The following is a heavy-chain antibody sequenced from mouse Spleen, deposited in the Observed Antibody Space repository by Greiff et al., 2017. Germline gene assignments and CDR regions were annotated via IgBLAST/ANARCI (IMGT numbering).Heavy chain of an antibody. CDR1: GYTFTSYW. V-gene: IGHV1-69*01. J-gene: IGHJ4*01. D-gene: IGHD5-1-1*01. CDR2: IDPSDSYT. Sequence: QVQLQQPGAELVMPGASVKLSCKASGYTFTSYWMHWVKQRPGQGLEWIEEIDPSDSYTNYNQKFKGKATLTVDKSSSTAYMQLSSLTSEDSAVYYCARGRRYLSYAMDYWGQGTSVTVSS. CDR3: ARGRRYLSYAMDY.